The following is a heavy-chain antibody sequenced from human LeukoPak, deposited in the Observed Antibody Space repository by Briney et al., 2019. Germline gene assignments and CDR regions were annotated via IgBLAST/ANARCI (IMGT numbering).Heavy chain of an antibody. V-gene: IGHV3-43*02. D-gene: IGHD3-9*01. CDR3: AKDGREGNFDWLTPDY. J-gene: IGHJ4*02. CDR2: ISGDGGST. Sequence: PGGSLRLSCAASGFTFDDYAMHWVRQAPGKGLEWVSLISGDGGSTYYADSVKGRFTISRDNSKNSLYLQMNSLRTEDTALYYCAKDGREGNFDWLTPDYWGQGTLVTVSP. CDR1: GFTFDDYA.